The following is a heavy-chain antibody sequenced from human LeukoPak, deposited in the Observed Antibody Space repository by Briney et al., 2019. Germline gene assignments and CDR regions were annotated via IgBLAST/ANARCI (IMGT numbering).Heavy chain of an antibody. CDR1: GYTFTSYG. CDR2: ISAYNGNI. Sequence: GASVKVSCKASGYTFTSYGISWVRQAPGQGLEWMGWISAYNGNINYAQKLQGRVTMTTDTSTSTAYMELRSLRSDDTAVYYCARDGSPWGSSSWYDGGEDYWGQGTLVTVSS. D-gene: IGHD6-13*01. J-gene: IGHJ4*02. CDR3: ARDGSPWGSSSWYDGGEDY. V-gene: IGHV1-18*04.